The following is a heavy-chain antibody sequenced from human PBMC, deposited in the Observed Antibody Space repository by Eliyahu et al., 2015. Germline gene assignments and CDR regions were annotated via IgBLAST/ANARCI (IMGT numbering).Heavy chain of an antibody. Sequence: EVQLVESGGGLVKPGGSLRLSCAASGFXFSNAWMSWVRQAPGKGLEWVGGIKSKTDGGTTDYAAPVKGRFTISRDXSKNTLYLQMNSLKTEDTAVYYCTTAPDYGDYVGYWGQGTLVTVSS. D-gene: IGHD3-16*01. J-gene: IGHJ4*02. V-gene: IGHV3-15*01. CDR2: IKSKTDGGTT. CDR3: TTAPDYGDYVGY. CDR1: GFXFSNAW.